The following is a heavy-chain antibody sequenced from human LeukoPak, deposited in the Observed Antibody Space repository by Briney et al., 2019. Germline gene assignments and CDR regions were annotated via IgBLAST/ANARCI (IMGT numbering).Heavy chain of an antibody. CDR1: GGSISSGGYY. CDR3: ARHWGAGVYDSSGYYNHLDY. V-gene: IGHV4-61*08. CDR2: IYYSGST. J-gene: IGHJ4*02. D-gene: IGHD3-22*01. Sequence: SETLSLTCTVSGGSISSGGYYWSWIRQHPGKGLEWIGYIYYSGSTNYNPSLKSRVTISVDTSKNQFSLKLSSVTAADTAVYYCARHWGAGVYDSSGYYNHLDYWGQGTLVTVSS.